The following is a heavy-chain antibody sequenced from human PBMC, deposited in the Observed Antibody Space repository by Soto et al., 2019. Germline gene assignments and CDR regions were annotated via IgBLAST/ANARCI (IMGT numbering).Heavy chain of an antibody. D-gene: IGHD2-15*01. V-gene: IGHV3-66*01. J-gene: IGHJ3*02. CDR2: IYNEFT. CDR3: VREARYCSGGSCSIRGDAFDI. Sequence: EVQLVESGGGLVQPGGSLRLSCVASGFTVTEIYMNWVRQAPGKGLEWVSVIYNEFTDYADSVRGRFSISTDSSKNALYLQMNSVRAEDSAVYYCVREARYCSGGSCSIRGDAFDIWGQGEMVTVSS. CDR1: GFTVTEIY.